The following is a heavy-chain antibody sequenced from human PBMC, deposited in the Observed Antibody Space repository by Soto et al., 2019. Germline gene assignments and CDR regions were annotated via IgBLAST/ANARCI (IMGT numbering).Heavy chain of an antibody. CDR1: GDSVSSNIAA. V-gene: IGHV6-1*01. CDR3: VRAHARGFSNWFDP. CDR2: TYYRSKWYN. J-gene: IGHJ5*02. D-gene: IGHD3-22*01. Sequence: SRTLSLTCAISGDSVSSNIAAWNWIRQSPTRGHEYLGRTYYRSKWYNEYALSVKSRITINPDKSQNQFSLQLKSDDTAVYYCVRAHARGFSNWFDPWGRGTLVTVSS.